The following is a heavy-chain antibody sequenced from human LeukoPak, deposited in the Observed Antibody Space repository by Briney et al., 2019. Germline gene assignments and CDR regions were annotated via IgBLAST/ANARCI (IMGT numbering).Heavy chain of an antibody. CDR1: GYTFTSYD. Sequence: ASVKVSCKASGYTFTSYDISWVRQATGQGLEWMGWMNPNSGNAGYAQRFQGRVTMTRNNSISTAYMELTSLRSEDTAVYYCARDQLLAVAEGGLYYFDYWGQGTLVTVSS. CDR3: ARDQLLAVAEGGLYYFDY. CDR2: MNPNSGNA. J-gene: IGHJ4*02. D-gene: IGHD6-19*01. V-gene: IGHV1-8*01.